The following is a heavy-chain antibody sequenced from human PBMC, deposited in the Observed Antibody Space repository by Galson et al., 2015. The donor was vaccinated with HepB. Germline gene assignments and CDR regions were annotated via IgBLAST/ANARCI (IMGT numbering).Heavy chain of an antibody. CDR2: IIPILGIA. D-gene: IGHD5-18*01. J-gene: IGHJ6*02. Sequence: SVKVSCKASGGTFSSYTISWVRQAPGQGLEWMGRIIPILGIANYAQKFQGRVTITADKSTSTAYMELSSLRSEDTAVYYCASVEMVTDYYYYYGMDVWGQGTTVTVSS. CDR1: GGTFSSYT. V-gene: IGHV1-69*02. CDR3: ASVEMVTDYYYYYGMDV.